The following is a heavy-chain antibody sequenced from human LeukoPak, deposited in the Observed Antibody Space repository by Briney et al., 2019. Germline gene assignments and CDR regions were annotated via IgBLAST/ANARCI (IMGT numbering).Heavy chain of an antibody. Sequence: GGSLRLSCAASGFTFDDYVMHWVRQAPGKGLEWVSFISGDGGATYYADSAKGRFTISRDNGRKSLYLQMHSLRTEDTALYYCAKGGYTYGGRLFDYWGQGTLVTVSS. CDR3: AKGGYTYGGRLFDY. CDR2: ISGDGGAT. CDR1: GFTFDDYV. J-gene: IGHJ4*02. V-gene: IGHV3-43*02. D-gene: IGHD5-18*01.